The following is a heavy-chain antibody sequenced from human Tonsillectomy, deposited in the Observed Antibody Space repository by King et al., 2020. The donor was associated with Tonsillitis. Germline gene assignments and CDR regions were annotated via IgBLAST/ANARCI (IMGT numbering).Heavy chain of an antibody. Sequence: QLVQSGAEVKKPGESLKICCKGSGYRFTSYWIGWVRQMPGKGLEWMGIIYPGDSDLKYSPSFQSQVTITADKSISTAYLQLSSLKASDTAMYYCARQGAGGQWLVHDALDLWRQGTMDTVSS. J-gene: IGHJ3*01. CDR3: ARQGAGGQWLVHDALDL. CDR1: GYRFTSYW. V-gene: IGHV5-51*01. D-gene: IGHD6-19*01. CDR2: IYPGDSDL.